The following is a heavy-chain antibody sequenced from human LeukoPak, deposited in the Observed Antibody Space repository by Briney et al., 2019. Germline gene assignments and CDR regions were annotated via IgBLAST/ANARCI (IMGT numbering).Heavy chain of an antibody. Sequence: ASVKVSCKASGYTFTGYYMHWVRQAPGQGLEWMGRINPNSGGTNYAQKFQGRVTMTRDTSISTAYMELSRLRSDDTAVYYCARADRRGYSYGYYYYGMDVWGQGTTVTVSS. CDR2: INPNSGGT. CDR1: GYTFTGYY. CDR3: ARADRRGYSYGYYYYGMDV. V-gene: IGHV1-2*06. D-gene: IGHD5-18*01. J-gene: IGHJ6*02.